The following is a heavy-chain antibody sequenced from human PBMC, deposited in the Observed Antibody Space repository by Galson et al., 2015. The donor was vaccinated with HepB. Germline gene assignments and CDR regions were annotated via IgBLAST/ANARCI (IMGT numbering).Heavy chain of an antibody. CDR2: INSDGSST. Sequence: SLRLSCAASGFTFSSYWMHWVRQAPGKGLVWVSRINSDGSSTSYADSVKGRFTISRGNAKNTLYLQMNSLRAEDTAVYYCARDAEGPDYDFWSGYYQAYYYYGMDVWGQGTTVTVSS. V-gene: IGHV3-74*01. J-gene: IGHJ6*02. CDR1: GFTFSSYW. CDR3: ARDAEGPDYDFWSGYYQAYYYYGMDV. D-gene: IGHD3-3*01.